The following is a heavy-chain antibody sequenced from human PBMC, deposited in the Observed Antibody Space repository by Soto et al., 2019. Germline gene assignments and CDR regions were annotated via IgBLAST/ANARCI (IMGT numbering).Heavy chain of an antibody. J-gene: IGHJ4*02. Sequence: QVQLQESGPGLVKPSQTLSLTCTVSGASISSGDYYWSWIRQSPGKGLEWIGHIYDSGTTYYNPSLQSRVTISVDTSKNPFSLPLTPATAADTAGKYGAGELVGYVRGWADSWCQRTLVAV. V-gene: IGHV4-30-4*01. CDR1: GASISSGDYY. D-gene: IGHD6-19*01. CDR3: AGELVGYVRGWADS. CDR2: IYDSGTT.